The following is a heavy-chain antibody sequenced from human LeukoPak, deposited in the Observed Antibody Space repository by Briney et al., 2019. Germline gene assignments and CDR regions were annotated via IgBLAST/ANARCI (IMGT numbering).Heavy chain of an antibody. CDR2: IYYSGST. V-gene: IGHV4-30-4*08. Sequence: PSETLSLACTVSGGSISSGDYYWSWIRQPPGKGLEWIGYIYYSGSTYYNPSLKSRVTISVDTSKNQFSLKLSSVTAADTAVYYCARWGSYSSSWYGTRGWFDPWGQGTLVTVSS. CDR1: GGSISSGDYY. D-gene: IGHD6-13*01. CDR3: ARWGSYSSSWYGTRGWFDP. J-gene: IGHJ5*02.